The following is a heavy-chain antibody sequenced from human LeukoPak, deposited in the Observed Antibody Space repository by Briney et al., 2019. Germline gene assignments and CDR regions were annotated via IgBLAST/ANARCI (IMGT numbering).Heavy chain of an antibody. V-gene: IGHV3-30-3*01. D-gene: IGHD3-3*01. J-gene: IGHJ4*02. CDR3: ARDKFEVEGYDFWSGYSGYYFDY. Sequence: PGGSLRLSCAASGFTFSSYAMHWVRQAPGKGLEWVAVISYDGSNKYYADSVKGRFTISRDNSKNTLYLQMNSLRAEDTAVYYCARDKFEVEGYDFWSGYSGYYFDYWGQGTLVTVSS. CDR2: ISYDGSNK. CDR1: GFTFSSYA.